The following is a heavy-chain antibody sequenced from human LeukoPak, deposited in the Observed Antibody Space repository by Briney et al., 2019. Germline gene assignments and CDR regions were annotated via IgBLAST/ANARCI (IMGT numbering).Heavy chain of an antibody. CDR2: INPSGGST. CDR1: GYTFTSYY. J-gene: IGHJ4*02. V-gene: IGHV1-46*01. D-gene: IGHD1-26*01. Sequence: ASVKVSCTASGYTFTSYYMHWVRQAPGQGLEWMGIINPSGGSTSYAQKFQGRVTMTRDMSKSTVYMELSSLRSDDTAVYYGARVPVSSGSYYFGYWGQGTLVTVSS. CDR3: ARVPVSSGSYYFGY.